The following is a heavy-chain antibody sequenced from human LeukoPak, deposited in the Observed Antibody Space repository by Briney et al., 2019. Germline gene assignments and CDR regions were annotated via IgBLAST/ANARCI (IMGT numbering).Heavy chain of an antibody. D-gene: IGHD6-6*01. CDR3: ARGKGYTTSSRHRGIDN. V-gene: IGHV4-34*01. Sequence: GSLRLSCAASGFTFSTYSMNWVRQAPGKGLEWIGEIKDSGSANYNPSLKSRVFISVDTSKNQFSLKLRSVTAADTAVYYCARGKGYTTSSRHRGIDNWGQGTLVTVSS. CDR2: IKDSGSA. CDR1: GFTFSTYS. J-gene: IGHJ4*02.